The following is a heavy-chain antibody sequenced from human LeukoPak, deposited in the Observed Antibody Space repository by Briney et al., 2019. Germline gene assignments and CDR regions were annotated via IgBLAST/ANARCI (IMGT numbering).Heavy chain of an antibody. CDR3: VRGNFGPAQWFDP. V-gene: IGHV3-9*01. CDR2: ISWNSGST. CDR1: GFTFDDYA. D-gene: IGHD3/OR15-3a*01. Sequence: GGSLRLSCAASGFTFDDYAMHWVRQVPGKGLEWVSGISWNSGSTSYAGSVKGRFTMSRDNTKNSLYLQMNSLTPDDTALYYCVRGNFGPAQWFDPWGQGTLVTVSS. J-gene: IGHJ5*02.